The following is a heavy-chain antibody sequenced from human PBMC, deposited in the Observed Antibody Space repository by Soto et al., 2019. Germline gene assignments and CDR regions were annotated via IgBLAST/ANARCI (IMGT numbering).Heavy chain of an antibody. J-gene: IGHJ6*02. CDR3: ARAPTITMVRGVINRQVNYYYGMDV. D-gene: IGHD3-10*01. CDR1: GGSISSGGYY. Sequence: SETLSLTCTVSGGSISSGGYYWSWIRQHPGKGLEWIGYIYYSGSTHYNPSLKSRVTISVDTSKNQFSLKLSSVTAADTAVYYCARAPTITMVRGVINRQVNYYYGMDVWGQGTTVTVSS. V-gene: IGHV4-31*03. CDR2: IYYSGST.